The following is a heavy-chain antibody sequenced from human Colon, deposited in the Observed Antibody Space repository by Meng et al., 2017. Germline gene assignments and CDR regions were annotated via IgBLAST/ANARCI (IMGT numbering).Heavy chain of an antibody. CDR3: ARGQDHAKTGY. V-gene: IGHV4-34*02. CDR1: GGSSSNKY. CDR2: VTQTEGN. D-gene: IGHD1-14*01. Sequence: QVQLQQWGAGLLKPSETLSLTCAVYGGSSSNKYWSGIRQPPGKGLEWIGEVTQTEGNNYNPSLESRVTISVDMSKNQFSLKLSSVTAADTAVYFCARGQDHAKTGYWGQGTLVTVSS. J-gene: IGHJ4*02.